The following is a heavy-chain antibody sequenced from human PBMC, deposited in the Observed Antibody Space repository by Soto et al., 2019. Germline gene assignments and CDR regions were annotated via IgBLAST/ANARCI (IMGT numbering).Heavy chain of an antibody. CDR1: GGTFSSYA. CDR3: AGGGTVTTFPYNWFDP. Sequence: SVKVSCKASGGTFSSYAISWVRQAPGQGLEWMGGIIPIFGTANYAQKFQGRVTITADKSTSTAYMELSSLRSEDTAVYYCAGGGTVTTFPYNWFDPWGQGTLVTVSS. D-gene: IGHD4-4*01. J-gene: IGHJ5*02. V-gene: IGHV1-69*06. CDR2: IIPIFGTA.